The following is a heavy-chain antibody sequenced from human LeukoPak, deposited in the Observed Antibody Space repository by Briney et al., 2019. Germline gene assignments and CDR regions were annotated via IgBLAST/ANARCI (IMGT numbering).Heavy chain of an antibody. D-gene: IGHD6-13*01. CDR3: AREDSSWYAFDI. V-gene: IGHV1-2*02. Sequence: ASVKVSCKASGYTFTGYYMHWVRQAPGQGLEWMGWISPNSGGTNYAQKFQGRVTMTRDTSISTAYMELSRLRSDDTAVYYCAREDSSWYAFDIWGQGTMVTVSS. J-gene: IGHJ3*02. CDR2: ISPNSGGT. CDR1: GYTFTGYY.